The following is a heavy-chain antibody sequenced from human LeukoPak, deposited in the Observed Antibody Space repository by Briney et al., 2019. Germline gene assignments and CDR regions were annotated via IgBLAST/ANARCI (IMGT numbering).Heavy chain of an antibody. CDR2: IWYDGSNK. V-gene: IGHV3-33*06. J-gene: IGHJ4*02. CDR1: EFTFSSYA. CDR3: AKGHWCDCSYPSDY. Sequence: GGSLRLSCAASEFTFSSYAIHWVRQAPGKGLEWVAVIWYDGSNKYYADSVKGRSTISRDNSKNTVYLQMNSLTAEDTAVYYWAKGHWCDCSYPSDYWGQGTLVAVSS. D-gene: IGHD2-21*01.